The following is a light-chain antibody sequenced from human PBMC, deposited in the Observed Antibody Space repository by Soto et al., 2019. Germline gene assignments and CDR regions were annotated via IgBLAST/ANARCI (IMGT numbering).Light chain of an antibody. CDR2: AAA. CDR3: QQRSIAPWT. V-gene: IGKV1-39*01. J-gene: IGKJ1*01. CDR1: QSIITY. Sequence: DIQMTQSPSSLSASVGDRVSITCRARQSIITYLKWDQQKTGEVPRLLIYAAASLQSTVPTKFSNSGSGPHLTLTISSLQAEDFATYYCQQRSIAPWTVGQGTKADSK.